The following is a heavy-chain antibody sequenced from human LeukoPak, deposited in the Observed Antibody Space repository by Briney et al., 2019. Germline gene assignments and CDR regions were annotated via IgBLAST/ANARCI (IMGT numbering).Heavy chain of an antibody. CDR1: GYTCTGYY. CDR3: ARDVSAGGTNWFDP. Sequence: ASVKVSCKASGYTCTGYYIHWVRQAPGQGLEWMGWINPNSGGPNYAQKFQGRVTMTRDTSISTAYVEMSRLRSDDTAVYYCARDVSAGGTNWFDPWGQGTLVTVSS. D-gene: IGHD3-16*01. CDR2: INPNSGGP. V-gene: IGHV1-2*02. J-gene: IGHJ5*02.